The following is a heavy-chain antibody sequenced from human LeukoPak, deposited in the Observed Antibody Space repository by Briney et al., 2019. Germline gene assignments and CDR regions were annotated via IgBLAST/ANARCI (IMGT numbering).Heavy chain of an antibody. CDR1: GFTFSSSA. V-gene: IGHV3-23*01. D-gene: IGHD3-3*01. CDR3: ARMSGSRLPGY. CDR2: ISGSGAGT. J-gene: IGHJ4*02. Sequence: GGSLRLSCAASGFTFSSSAMTWVRQAPGKGLEWVSAISGSGAGTFYADSVKGRFTISRDNSNITLYLQMNSLRAEDTAVYYCARMSGSRLPGYWGQGTLVTVSS.